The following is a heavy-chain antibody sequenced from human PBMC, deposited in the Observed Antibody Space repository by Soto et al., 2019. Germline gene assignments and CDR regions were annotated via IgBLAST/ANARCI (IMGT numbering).Heavy chain of an antibody. CDR1: GYTFTSYG. CDR2: ISAYNGNT. CDR3: ARGQTYYYDSSSSNWFDP. Sequence: ASVKVSCKASGYTFTSYGISWVRQAPGQGLEWMGWISAYNGNTKYAQKLQGRVTMTTDTSTSTAYMELRSLRSNDTAVYCCARGQTYYYDSSSSNWFDPWGQGTLVTVSS. V-gene: IGHV1-18*04. J-gene: IGHJ5*02. D-gene: IGHD3-22*01.